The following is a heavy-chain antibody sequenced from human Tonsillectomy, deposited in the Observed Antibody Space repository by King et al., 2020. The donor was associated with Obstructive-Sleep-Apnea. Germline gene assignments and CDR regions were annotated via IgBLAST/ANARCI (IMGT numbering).Heavy chain of an antibody. CDR1: GYTFTNYA. V-gene: IGHV7-4-1*02. Sequence: QLVQSGSELKKPGASVKVSCEASGYTFTNYAMNWVRQAPGHGLEWLGGINNNTGNPTYAHGFTGRFVFSLDTSATTAYLQISSLKAEDTAVYYCARLTTMTPDWYFDLWGRGTLVTVSS. D-gene: IGHD4-17*01. CDR2: INNNTGNP. CDR3: ARLTTMTPDWYFDL. J-gene: IGHJ2*01.